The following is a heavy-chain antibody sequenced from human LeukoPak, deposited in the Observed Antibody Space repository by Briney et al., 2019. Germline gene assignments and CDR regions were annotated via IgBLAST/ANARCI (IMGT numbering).Heavy chain of an antibody. Sequence: GGSLRLSCAASEFTFTTYGMHWVRQAPGKGLEWVAFIYYDGSNIYYADYVKGRFTISRGISKNTLYLQLDSLRAEDTAIYYCARDWKTNSFDYWGQGTLVTVSS. V-gene: IGHV3-33*01. CDR3: ARDWKTNSFDY. CDR2: IYYDGSNI. J-gene: IGHJ4*02. D-gene: IGHD1-1*01. CDR1: EFTFTTYG.